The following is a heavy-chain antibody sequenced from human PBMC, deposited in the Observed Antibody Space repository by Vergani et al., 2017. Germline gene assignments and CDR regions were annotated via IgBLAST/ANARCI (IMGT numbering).Heavy chain of an antibody. CDR2: INHSGST. V-gene: IGHV4-34*01. CDR1: GGSFSGYY. Sequence: QVQLQQWGAGLLKPSETMSLTCAVYGGSFSGYYWSWIRQPPGKGLEWIGEINHSGSTNYNPSLKSRVTISVDTSKNQFSLKLSSVTAADTAVYYCARQALPVPAAIAGGVTWFDPWGQGTLVTVSS. CDR3: ARQALPVPAAIAGGVTWFDP. D-gene: IGHD2-2*01. J-gene: IGHJ5*02.